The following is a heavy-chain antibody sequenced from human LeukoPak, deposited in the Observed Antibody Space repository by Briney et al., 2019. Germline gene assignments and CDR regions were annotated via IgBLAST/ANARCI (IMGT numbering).Heavy chain of an antibody. Sequence: GGSLRLSCAVSGITLSNYGMSWVRQAPGKGLEWVAGMSDSGGRTNYADSVKGRFTISRDNPKNTLYLQMNSLRAEDTAVYYCATVVPAAIMYYYYYMDVWGKGTTVTVSS. V-gene: IGHV3-23*01. CDR1: GITLSNYG. D-gene: IGHD2-2*02. CDR2: MSDSGGRT. CDR3: ATVVPAAIMYYYYYMDV. J-gene: IGHJ6*03.